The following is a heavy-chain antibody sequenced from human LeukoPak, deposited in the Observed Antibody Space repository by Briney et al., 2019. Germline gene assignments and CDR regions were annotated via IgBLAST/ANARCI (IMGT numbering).Heavy chain of an antibody. J-gene: IGHJ4*02. V-gene: IGHV4-4*07. CDR3: ARDTIVGARPFDF. Sequence: SETLSLTCTISGGSISSYYWSWIRQPAGKGLEWIGRFYTGGSTHYNPSLSSRVTMSLDTSTNQFSLKLTSMTAADTAVYYCARDTIVGARPFDFWGQGTLVTVSS. D-gene: IGHD1-26*01. CDR2: FYTGGST. CDR1: GGSISSYY.